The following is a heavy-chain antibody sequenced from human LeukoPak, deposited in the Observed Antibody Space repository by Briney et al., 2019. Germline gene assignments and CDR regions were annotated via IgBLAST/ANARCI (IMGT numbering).Heavy chain of an antibody. J-gene: IGHJ5*02. Sequence: GGSLRLSCAASGFTFSGSAMHWVRQASGKGLEWVGRIRSKANSYATAYAASVKGRFTISRDDSKNTAHLQMNSLKTEDTAVYYCTRLRNYGSGSLTPYNWFDPWGQGTLVTVSS. CDR1: GFTFSGSA. V-gene: IGHV3-73*01. D-gene: IGHD3-10*01. CDR3: TRLRNYGSGSLTPYNWFDP. CDR2: IRSKANSYAT.